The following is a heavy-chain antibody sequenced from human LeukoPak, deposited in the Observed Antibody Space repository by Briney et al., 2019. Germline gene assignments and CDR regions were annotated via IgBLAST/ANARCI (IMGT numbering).Heavy chain of an antibody. D-gene: IGHD3-10*01. CDR3: AAKGRMDRGRPVGNYYYYMDV. Sequence: NRSETLSLTCTVSGGSISSYYWSWIRQPAGNGLEWIGRIYTSGSTNYNPSLKSRVTMSVDTSKNQFSLKLSSVTAADTAVYYCAAKGRMDRGRPVGNYYYYMDVWGKGTTVTVSS. CDR1: GGSISSYY. V-gene: IGHV4-4*07. J-gene: IGHJ6*03. CDR2: IYTSGST.